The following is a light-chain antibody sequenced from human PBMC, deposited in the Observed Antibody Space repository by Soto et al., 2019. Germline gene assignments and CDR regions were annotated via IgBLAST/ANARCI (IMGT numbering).Light chain of an antibody. CDR1: SSDVGAYNY. CDR2: EVT. Sequence: QSVLTQPASVSGSPGQSITICCTGTSSDVGAYNYVSWYQHHPGKAPKLLVYEVTNRPSGVSNRFSGSKSGNTASLTISGLQAEDEADYYCSSYTASSLVLGGGTKLTVL. CDR3: SSYTASSLV. V-gene: IGLV2-14*01. J-gene: IGLJ2*01.